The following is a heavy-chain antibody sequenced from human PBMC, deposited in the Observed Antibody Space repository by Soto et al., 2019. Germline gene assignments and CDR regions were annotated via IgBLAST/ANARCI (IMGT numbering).Heavy chain of an antibody. Sequence: EVQLVESGGGLVQPGESLTLSCAASGFTFCSYWMHWVRQAPGKGLVWVSRLKNDGTGTYYADSVEGRLTISRDNTKNTLYLQMNSLRVEDTAVYFCVRGDGDRYDGNGYLGRHWGQGALVTVSS. CDR3: VRGDGDRYDGNGYLGRH. J-gene: IGHJ4*02. CDR1: GFTFCSYW. V-gene: IGHV3-74*01. D-gene: IGHD3-22*01. CDR2: LKNDGTGT.